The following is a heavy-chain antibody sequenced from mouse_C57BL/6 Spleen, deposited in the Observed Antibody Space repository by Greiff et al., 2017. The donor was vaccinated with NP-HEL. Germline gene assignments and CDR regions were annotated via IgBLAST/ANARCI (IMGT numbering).Heavy chain of an antibody. J-gene: IGHJ3*01. V-gene: IGHV1-15*01. CDR1: GYTFTDYE. Sequence: QVQLQQSGAELVRPGASVTLSCKASGYTFTDYEMHWVKQTPVHGLEWIGAIDPETGGTAYNQKFKGKAILTADKSSSTAYMELRSLTSEDSAVYYCTRGLSSQSWFAYWGQGTLVTVSA. CDR3: TRGLSSQSWFAY. D-gene: IGHD1-1*01. CDR2: IDPETGGT.